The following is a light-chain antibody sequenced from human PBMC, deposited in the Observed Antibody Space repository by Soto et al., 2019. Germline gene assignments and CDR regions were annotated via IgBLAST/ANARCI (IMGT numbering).Light chain of an antibody. CDR3: SSYAGNNILV. V-gene: IGLV2-8*01. CDR2: EVS. Sequence: QSVLTQPPSASGSPGQSVTISCTGTSSDVGGNNYVSWYQQHPGKAPKLMTYEVSKRPSGVPDRFSGSKSGNTAFLTVSGFQAEDEADYYCSSYAGNNILVFGGGTKLTVL. CDR1: SSDVGGNNY. J-gene: IGLJ2*01.